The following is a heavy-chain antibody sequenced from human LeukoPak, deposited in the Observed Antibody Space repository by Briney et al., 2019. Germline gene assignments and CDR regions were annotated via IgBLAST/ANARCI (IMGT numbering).Heavy chain of an antibody. CDR2: IYYSGST. V-gene: IGHV4-59*08. CDR3: ARLNPLGPYNWFDP. J-gene: IGHJ5*02. Sequence: SETLSLTCTVSGGSISSYYWSWIRQPSGKGLEWIGYIYYSGSTNYNPSLKSRVTISVDTSKNQFSLKLSSVTAADTAVYYCARLNPLGPYNWFDPWGQGTLVTVSS. D-gene: IGHD7-27*01. CDR1: GGSISSYY.